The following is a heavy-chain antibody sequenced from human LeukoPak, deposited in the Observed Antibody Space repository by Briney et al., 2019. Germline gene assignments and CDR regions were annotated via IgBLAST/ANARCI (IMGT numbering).Heavy chain of an antibody. J-gene: IGHJ5*02. CDR2: ISSSSSYI. V-gene: IGHV3-21*01. D-gene: IGHD3-10*01. CDR3: ARDESSWFGELSPLFDP. CDR1: GFTFSSYS. Sequence: GGSLRLSCAASGFTFSSYSMNWVRQAPGKGLECVSSISSSSSYIYYADSVKGRFTISRDNAKNSLYLQMDSLRAEDTAVYYCARDESSWFGELSPLFDPWGQGTLVTVSS.